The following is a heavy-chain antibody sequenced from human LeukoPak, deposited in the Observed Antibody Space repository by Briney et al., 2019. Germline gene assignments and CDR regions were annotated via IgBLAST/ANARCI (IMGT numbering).Heavy chain of an antibody. J-gene: IGHJ5*02. V-gene: IGHV1-18*01. D-gene: IGHD1-26*01. Sequence: EASVKVSCKASGYTFTSYGISWVRQAPGQGLEWMGWISAYNGNTNYAQKLQGRVTMTTDTSTSTAYMELRSLRSDDTAVYYCGRWELLYNWFDPWGQGTLVTVSS. CDR3: GRWELLYNWFDP. CDR1: GYTFTSYG. CDR2: ISAYNGNT.